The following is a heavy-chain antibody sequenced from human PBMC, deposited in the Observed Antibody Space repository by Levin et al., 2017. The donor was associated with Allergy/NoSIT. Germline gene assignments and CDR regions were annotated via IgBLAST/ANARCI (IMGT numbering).Heavy chain of an antibody. CDR2: ITGDGSHK. CDR3: AKGWFDP. CDR1: GLTFTDYD. V-gene: IGHV3-30*18. Sequence: QSGGSLRLSCVVSGLTFTDYDFHWVRQAPGKGLEWVAIITGDGSHKYDGDSVKGRFTISRDNSKSTLYLQMNSLTPDDTALYYCAKGWFDPWGQGPLVTVSS. J-gene: IGHJ5*02.